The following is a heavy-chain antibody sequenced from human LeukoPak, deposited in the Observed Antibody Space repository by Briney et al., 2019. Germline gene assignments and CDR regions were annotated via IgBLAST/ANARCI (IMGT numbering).Heavy chain of an antibody. V-gene: IGHV4-34*01. CDR3: ARKDYSGNFDY. CDR1: GGSISGYY. Sequence: SETLSLTCTVSGGSISGYYWSWIRQPAGKGLEWIGEIYHSGSTNYNPSLKSRVTISVDKSKNQFSLKLSSVTAADTAVYYCARKDYSGNFDYWGQGTLVTVSS. D-gene: IGHD2-21*01. J-gene: IGHJ4*02. CDR2: IYHSGST.